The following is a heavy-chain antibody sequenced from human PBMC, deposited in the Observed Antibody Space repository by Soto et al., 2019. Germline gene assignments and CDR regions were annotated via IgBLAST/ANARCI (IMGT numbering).Heavy chain of an antibody. CDR1: GYTFTSYD. Sequence: QVQLVQSGAEVKKPGASVKVSCKASGYTFTSYDINWVRQATGQGLEWMGWMNPNSGNTGYAQKFQGSVTMTRNTSISTAYMELSSLRSEDTAVYYCARGPKPYCSGGSCYPIEWYFDLWGRGTLVTVSS. V-gene: IGHV1-8*01. CDR2: MNPNSGNT. CDR3: ARGPKPYCSGGSCYPIEWYFDL. J-gene: IGHJ2*01. D-gene: IGHD2-15*01.